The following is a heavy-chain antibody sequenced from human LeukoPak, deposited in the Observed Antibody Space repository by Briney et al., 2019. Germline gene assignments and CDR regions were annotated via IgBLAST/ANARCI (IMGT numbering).Heavy chain of an antibody. D-gene: IGHD2-15*01. Sequence: GGSLRLSCSASGFTFKSYAMHWVRQAPGKGLEYVSSISKNGDGKYYADSVKGRFTISRDNSKNSVHLQMSSLRAEDTAVYYCAKARGGYCSAGSCLGDYWGQGTLVTVSS. J-gene: IGHJ4*02. V-gene: IGHV3-64D*06. CDR3: AKARGGYCSAGSCLGDY. CDR1: GFTFKSYA. CDR2: ISKNGDGK.